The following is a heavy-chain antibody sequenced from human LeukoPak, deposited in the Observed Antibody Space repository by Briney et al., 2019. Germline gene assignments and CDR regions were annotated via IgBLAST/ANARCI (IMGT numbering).Heavy chain of an antibody. V-gene: IGHV3-15*01. CDR2: IKSKTDGGTI. Sequence: GGSLRLSCAASGFTFSNAWMSWVRQAPGKGLEWVGRIKSKTDGGTIDYAAPVKGRSTISRDDSKNTLYLQMNSLKTDDTAVYYCTTGDSSGYYPTLGYWGQGTLVTVSS. D-gene: IGHD3-22*01. CDR3: TTGDSSGYYPTLGY. J-gene: IGHJ4*02. CDR1: GFTFSNAW.